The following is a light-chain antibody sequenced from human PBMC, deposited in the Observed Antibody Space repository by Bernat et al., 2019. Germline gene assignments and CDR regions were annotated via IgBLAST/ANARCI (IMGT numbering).Light chain of an antibody. CDR3: CSYSVTGYL. J-gene: IGLJ1*01. V-gene: IGLV2-11*02. Sequence: QSALTQPRSVSGSPGQSVTISCTGSSSDIGGYKYVSWYQQHPGKVPKLIIYDVNERPSGVPDRFSGSKSGNAASLTISGLQADEEADYYCCSYSVTGYLFGTVTKVTVL. CDR2: DVN. CDR1: SSDIGGYKY.